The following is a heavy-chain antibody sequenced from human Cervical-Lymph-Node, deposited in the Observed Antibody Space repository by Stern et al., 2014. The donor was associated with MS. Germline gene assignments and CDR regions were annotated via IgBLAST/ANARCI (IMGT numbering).Heavy chain of an antibody. V-gene: IGHV3-33*01. D-gene: IGHD5-18*01. J-gene: IGHJ4*02. Sequence: VQLVESGGGVVQPGRSLRLSCAASGFTFSDYGMHWVRQAPGKGLEWVAIIWYGTKKYYADSVKGRFTISRDNSNNTLYLQMNSLRAEDTAVYYCARDASWIQLWSYFDYWGQGTLVTVSS. CDR1: GFTFSDYG. CDR3: ARDASWIQLWSYFDY. CDR2: IWYGTKK.